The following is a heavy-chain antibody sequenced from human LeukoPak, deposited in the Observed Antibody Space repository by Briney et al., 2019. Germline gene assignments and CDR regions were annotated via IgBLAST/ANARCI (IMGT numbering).Heavy chain of an antibody. Sequence: PSETLSLTCTVFGGSFSNYYCTWLRQPPGKGLEWIGEIHPDGSTNYNPSLRSRLTISLDTSKKQFSLKVNSVTAADTGVYYCARGIDAYKGGNYWGQGTLVTVSS. D-gene: IGHD5-24*01. V-gene: IGHV4-34*01. CDR2: IHPDGST. J-gene: IGHJ4*02. CDR1: GGSFSNYY. CDR3: ARGIDAYKGGNY.